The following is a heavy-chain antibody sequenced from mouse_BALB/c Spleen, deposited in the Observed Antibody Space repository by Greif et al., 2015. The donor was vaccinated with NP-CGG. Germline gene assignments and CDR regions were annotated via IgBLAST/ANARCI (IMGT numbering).Heavy chain of an antibody. CDR3: ARYGNDVGWYFDV. CDR1: GYTFTDYA. Sequence: QVQLQQSGAELVRPGVSVKISCKGSGYTFTDYAMHWVKQSHAKSLEWIGVISTYYGDASYNQKFKGKATMTVDKSSSTAYMELARLTSEESAIYYCARYGNDVGWYFDVWGAGTTVTVSS. D-gene: IGHD2-2*01. CDR2: ISTYYGDA. V-gene: IGHV1S137*01. J-gene: IGHJ1*01.